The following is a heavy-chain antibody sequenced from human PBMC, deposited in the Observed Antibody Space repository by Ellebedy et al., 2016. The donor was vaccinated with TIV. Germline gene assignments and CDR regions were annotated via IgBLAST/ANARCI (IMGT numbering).Heavy chain of an antibody. Sequence: PGGSLRPSCPALGFTFSSYAMSWVRQAPGKGLEWVSAISGSGGSTYYADSVKGRFTISRDNSKNTLYLQMNSLRAEDRAVYYCAKDDYYDSTLHWGQGTLVTVSS. D-gene: IGHD3-22*01. CDR2: ISGSGGST. CDR3: AKDDYYDSTLH. CDR1: GFTFSSYA. V-gene: IGHV3-23*01. J-gene: IGHJ4*02.